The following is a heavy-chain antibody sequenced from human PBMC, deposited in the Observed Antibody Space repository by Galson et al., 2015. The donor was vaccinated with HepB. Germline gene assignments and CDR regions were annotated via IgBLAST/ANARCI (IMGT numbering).Heavy chain of an antibody. J-gene: IGHJ4*02. V-gene: IGHV3-23*01. CDR3: AKNKYDSSGYFGHY. CDR2: ISGSDGST. Sequence: SLRLSCAASGFTFSSYAMSWVRQAPGKGLEWVSTISGSDGSTYYAASVKGRFTISRDNSKNTLDLQMNSLRAEDTAVYYCAKNKYDSSGYFGHYWGQGTLVTVSS. D-gene: IGHD3-22*01. CDR1: GFTFSSYA.